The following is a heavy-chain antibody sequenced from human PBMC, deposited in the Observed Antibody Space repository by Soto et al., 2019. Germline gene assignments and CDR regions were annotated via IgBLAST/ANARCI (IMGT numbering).Heavy chain of an antibody. D-gene: IGHD4-17*01. Sequence: QVQLVESGGGLVKPGGSLRLSCAASGFTFSDYYMSWIRQAPGKGLEWLSYISSDGSTIYYADSVKGRFSISRDNAKKSLYLQMNSLRAEDTAVYYCARDYRDYGDYPYWYFDLWGRGTLVTVSS. CDR3: ARDYRDYGDYPYWYFDL. J-gene: IGHJ2*01. V-gene: IGHV3-11*01. CDR1: GFTFSDYY. CDR2: ISSDGSTI.